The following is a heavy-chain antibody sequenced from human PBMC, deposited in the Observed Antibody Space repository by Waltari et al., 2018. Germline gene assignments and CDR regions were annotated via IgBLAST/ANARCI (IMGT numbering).Heavy chain of an antibody. CDR1: GFTVSSNY. CDR3: ARDVTSHAGFDP. Sequence: EVQLVESGGGLIQPGGSLRLSCAASGFTVSSNYMSWVRQAPGKGLEWVSVIYSGGSTYYSDSVKVRFTISRDNSKNTLYLQMNSLRAEDTAVYYCARDVTSHAGFDPWGQGTLVTVSS. V-gene: IGHV3-53*01. J-gene: IGHJ5*02. D-gene: IGHD2-2*01. CDR2: IYSGGST.